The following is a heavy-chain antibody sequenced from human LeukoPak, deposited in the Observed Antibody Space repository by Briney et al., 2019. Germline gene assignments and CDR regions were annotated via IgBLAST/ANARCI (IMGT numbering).Heavy chain of an antibody. J-gene: IGHJ4*02. D-gene: IGHD2-2*01. CDR2: IYYSGST. CDR1: GDSISSSSYY. CDR3: ARPHQGIVVVPTD. V-gene: IGHV4-39*01. Sequence: PSETLSLTCTVSGDSISSSSYYWGWIRQPPGKGLQWIGSIYYSGSTYYNPSLKSRLTISVDTSKNQFPLKLSSVTAADTAVYYCARPHQGIVVVPTDWGQGTLLTVSS.